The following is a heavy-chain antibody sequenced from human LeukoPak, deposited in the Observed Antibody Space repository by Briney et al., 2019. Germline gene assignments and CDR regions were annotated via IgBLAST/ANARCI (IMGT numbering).Heavy chain of an antibody. CDR3: AREGGIAAALDY. CDR2: INTDGSST. V-gene: IGHV3-74*01. CDR1: GFTFSSYW. Sequence: GGSLRLSRAASGFTFSSYWMHWVRQAPGKGLVWVSRINTDGSSTSYADSVKGRFTISRDNAKNTLYLQMNSLRAEDTAVYYCAREGGIAAALDYWGQGTLVTVSS. J-gene: IGHJ4*02. D-gene: IGHD6-13*01.